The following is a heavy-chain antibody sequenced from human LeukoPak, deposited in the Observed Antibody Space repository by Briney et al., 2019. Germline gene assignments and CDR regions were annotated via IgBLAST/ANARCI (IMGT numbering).Heavy chain of an antibody. CDR1: GGSISSSSYY. Sequence: SETLSLTCTVSGGSISSSSYYWGWIRQPPGKGLEWIGSIYYSGRTYYNPSLKSRVTITVHTSKNQCSLKLSSATAADTAVYYCASRGYSYGYLFDYWGQGTLVTVSS. J-gene: IGHJ4*02. CDR2: IYYSGRT. CDR3: ASRGYSYGYLFDY. D-gene: IGHD5-18*01. V-gene: IGHV4-39*01.